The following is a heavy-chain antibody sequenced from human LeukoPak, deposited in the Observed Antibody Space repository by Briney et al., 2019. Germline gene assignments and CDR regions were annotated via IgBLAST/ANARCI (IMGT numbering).Heavy chain of an antibody. D-gene: IGHD6-19*01. CDR2: IYSGGQT. J-gene: IGHJ4*02. CDR1: GFTVSSNY. CDR3: AGGNVPVAGGY. V-gene: IGHV3-53*01. Sequence: SGGSLRLSCAASGFTVSSNYMTWVRQAPGEGLEWVSVIYSGGQTYYADSVKGRFTISRDNSRNTLYLQMNSLRAEDTAVYYCAGGNVPVAGGYWSQGTLVIVSS.